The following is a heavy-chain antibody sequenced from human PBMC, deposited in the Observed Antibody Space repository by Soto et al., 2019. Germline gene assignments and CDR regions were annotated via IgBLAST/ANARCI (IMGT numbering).Heavy chain of an antibody. D-gene: IGHD1-1*01. CDR2: VSGGSGVT. V-gene: IGHV3-23*01. J-gene: IGHJ4*02. CDR1: GFGFSTYG. CDR3: AKWNGYGDY. Sequence: EVQLLESGGGLVQPGGSLRLSCAVSGFGFSTYGVTWVRQAPGKGLEWVSGVSGGSGVTHYADSVKGRFTITGDNSKNTVYLHMNNLRVEDTAVYYCAKWNGYGDYWGQGTLVTVSS.